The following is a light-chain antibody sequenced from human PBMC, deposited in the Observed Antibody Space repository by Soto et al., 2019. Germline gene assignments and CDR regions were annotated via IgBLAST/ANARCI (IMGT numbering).Light chain of an antibody. CDR1: SSDVGGYNY. CDR2: EVS. Sequence: LTQPASVSGSPGQSITISCTGTSSDVGGYNYVYWYQQHPGKAPKLMIYEVSNRPSGVSNRFSGSKSGNTASLTISGLQAEDEADYYCSSYTTANTYVFGTGTKVTVL. J-gene: IGLJ1*01. V-gene: IGLV2-14*01. CDR3: SSYTTANTYV.